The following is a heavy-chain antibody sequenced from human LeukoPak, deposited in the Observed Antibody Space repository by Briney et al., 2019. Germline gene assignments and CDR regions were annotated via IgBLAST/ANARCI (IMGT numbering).Heavy chain of an antibody. V-gene: IGHV4-34*01. CDR2: INHSGST. Sequence: SETLSLTCAVYGGSFSGYYWSWIRQPPGKGLGWIGEINHSGSTNYNPSLKSRVTISVDTSKNQFSLKLSSVTAADTAVYYCARGFRRMYSSSSFWFDPWGQGTLVTVSS. CDR1: GGSFSGYY. J-gene: IGHJ5*02. CDR3: ARGFRRMYSSSSFWFDP. D-gene: IGHD6-6*01.